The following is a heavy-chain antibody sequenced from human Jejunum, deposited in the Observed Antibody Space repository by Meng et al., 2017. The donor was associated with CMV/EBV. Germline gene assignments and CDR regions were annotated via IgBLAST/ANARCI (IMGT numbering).Heavy chain of an antibody. CDR1: GYPFPAAFF. CDR3: ATGPTVVQTAY. Sequence: CQASGYPFPAAFFIHWVRQAPGQGLEWMGWMNPNNGGTNYEQKFEGRVTMTRDTSITTAFMELSGLKYDDTAVYYCATGPTVVQTAYWGQGTLVTVSS. J-gene: IGHJ4*02. D-gene: IGHD1-14*01. V-gene: IGHV1-2*02. CDR2: MNPNNGGT.